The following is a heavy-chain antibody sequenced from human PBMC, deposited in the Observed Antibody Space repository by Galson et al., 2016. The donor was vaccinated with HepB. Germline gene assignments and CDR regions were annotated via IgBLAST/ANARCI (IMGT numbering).Heavy chain of an antibody. CDR1: GYTFTNYA. V-gene: IGHV1-3*01. Sequence: SVKVSCKASGYTFTNYAIHWVRQAPGQGLEWVGWVHGGTGNTKYSQKLQDRVAITRDASANTAYMELSSLKSEDTAVYYCAREPHGGSGWYVAHWGQGTLVTVSS. CDR2: VHGGTGNT. D-gene: IGHD6-19*01. CDR3: AREPHGGSGWYVAH. J-gene: IGHJ4*02.